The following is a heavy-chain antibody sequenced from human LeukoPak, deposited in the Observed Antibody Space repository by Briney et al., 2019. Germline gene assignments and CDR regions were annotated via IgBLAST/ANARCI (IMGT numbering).Heavy chain of an antibody. J-gene: IGHJ4*02. D-gene: IGHD2-2*01. CDR2: IYPDDSET. CDR1: GYSFTSYW. Sequence: GESLKISCKGSGYSFTSYWIGWVRQMPGKGLEWMGIIYPDDSETRYSPSFQGQVTVSADKSISTAYLQWSSLKASDTAMYYCARRDCSTSSCPFDYWGQGSLVTVSS. CDR3: ARRDCSTSSCPFDY. V-gene: IGHV5-51*01.